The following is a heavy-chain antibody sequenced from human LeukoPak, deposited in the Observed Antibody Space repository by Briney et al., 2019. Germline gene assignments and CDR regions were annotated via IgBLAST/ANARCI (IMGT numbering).Heavy chain of an antibody. D-gene: IGHD6-13*01. CDR1: GGSFSGYY. J-gene: IGHJ5*02. Sequence: SETLSLTCAVYGGSFSGYYWSWIRQPPGKGLEWIGEINYSGSTNYNPSLKSRVTISVDTSKNQFSLKLSSVTAADTAVYYCAGGVAAAGTIWFDPWGQGTLVTVSS. V-gene: IGHV4-34*01. CDR3: AGGVAAAGTIWFDP. CDR2: INYSGST.